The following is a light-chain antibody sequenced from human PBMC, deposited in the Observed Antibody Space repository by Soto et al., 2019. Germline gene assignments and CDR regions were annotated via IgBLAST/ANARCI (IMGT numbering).Light chain of an antibody. CDR1: QSVGTN. CDR3: QQLNYWPRIT. V-gene: IGKV3-15*01. Sequence: EIVLTQSPGTLSVSPPEGGTLXHKTSQSVGTNLAWYQQRPGQAPRLLVYGASTRASGIPPRFSGSGSGTDFTLTISSLQSEDFAVYYCQQLNYWPRITFGQGTRLEIK. J-gene: IGKJ5*01. CDR2: GAS.